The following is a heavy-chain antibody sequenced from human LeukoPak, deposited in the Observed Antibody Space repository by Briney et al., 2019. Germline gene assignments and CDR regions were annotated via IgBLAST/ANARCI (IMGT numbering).Heavy chain of an antibody. CDR3: ARRRGGATYDY. V-gene: IGHV4-59*08. D-gene: IGHD1-26*01. CDR2: IYYTGST. J-gene: IGHJ4*02. CDR1: GGSISTYY. Sequence: SETLSLTCTVSGGSISTYYWSWIRQRPGKGLEWMGYIYYTGSTNYNPSLKSRVTISVDTSKNQFSLKINSVTAADTAVYYCARRRGGATYDYWGQGTLVTVSS.